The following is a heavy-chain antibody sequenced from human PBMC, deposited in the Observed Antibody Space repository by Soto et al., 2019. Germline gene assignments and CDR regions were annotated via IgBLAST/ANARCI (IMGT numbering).Heavy chain of an antibody. V-gene: IGHV4-30-4*01. CDR3: AREAIAAAADY. CDR2: IYYSGST. D-gene: IGHD6-13*01. Sequence: QVQLQESGPGLAAPSQTLSLTCTVSGGSINSGDYYWSWIRQPPGKGLEWIGYIYYSGSTYYNPSLKRRVTISLDTSKRQFSLRLSSVTAADTAVYYCAREAIAAAADYWGPGTLVTVSS. J-gene: IGHJ4*02. CDR1: GGSINSGDYY.